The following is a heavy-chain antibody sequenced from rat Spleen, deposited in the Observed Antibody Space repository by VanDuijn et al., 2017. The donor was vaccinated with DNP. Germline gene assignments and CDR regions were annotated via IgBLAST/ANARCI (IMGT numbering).Heavy chain of an antibody. CDR1: GLTFSDHN. Sequence: EVQLVESGGGLVQPGRSLKLSCAVSGLTFSDHNMAWVRQTPKKGLEWVATISYDGRDTYYRDSVKGRFTISRDNAKITLYLQMDSLRSEDTATYYCTRINYGGYPSYVMDAWGQGTSVTVSS. CDR3: TRINYGGYPSYVMDA. V-gene: IGHV5-7*01. J-gene: IGHJ4*01. CDR2: ISYDGRDT. D-gene: IGHD1-11*01.